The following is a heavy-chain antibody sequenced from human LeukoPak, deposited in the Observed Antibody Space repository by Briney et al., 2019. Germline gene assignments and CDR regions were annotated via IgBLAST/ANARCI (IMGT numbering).Heavy chain of an antibody. D-gene: IGHD3-22*01. CDR1: GYTFTGYY. CDR3: ARGTETYYYDSSGYLPIDY. CDR2: INRNSGGT. J-gene: IGHJ4*02. Sequence: ASVKVSCKASGYTFTGYYMHWVRQAPGQGLEWMGWINRNSGGTNYAQKFQGRVTMTRDTSISTAYIELSRLRSDDTAVYYCARGTETYYYDSSGYLPIDYWGQGTLVTVSS. V-gene: IGHV1-2*02.